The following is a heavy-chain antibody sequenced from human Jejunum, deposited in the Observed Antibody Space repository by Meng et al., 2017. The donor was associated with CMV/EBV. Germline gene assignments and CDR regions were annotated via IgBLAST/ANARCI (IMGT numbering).Heavy chain of an antibody. CDR2: IYYNART. D-gene: IGHD2-2*03. J-gene: IGHJ5*02. V-gene: IGHV4-59*02. CDR1: GASVGRCD. Sequence: LTTSGAVHGASVGRCDCSWIWPPPGKGMEWIRYIYYNARTKYNPSLNSRATISADMSKSQFSLKLRSVTAADTAVYYCAKVDGPWGQGTLVTVSS. CDR3: AKVDGP.